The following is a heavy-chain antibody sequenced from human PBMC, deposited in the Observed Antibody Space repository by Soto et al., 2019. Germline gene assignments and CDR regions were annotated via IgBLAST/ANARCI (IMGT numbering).Heavy chain of an antibody. CDR2: INAGNGNT. CDR3: AGQMDAKAVANLYP. V-gene: IGHV1-3*01. J-gene: IGHJ5*02. Sequence: QVQLVQSGAEVKKPGASVKVSCKASGYIFSGSVMHWVRQAPGQRLEWMGWINAGNGNTIHSQKFQGRVTITRDTSATTVYMELRSLRSENTALYYCAGQMDAKAVANLYPWGQGTLVTVSS. D-gene: IGHD5-12*01. CDR1: GYIFSGSV.